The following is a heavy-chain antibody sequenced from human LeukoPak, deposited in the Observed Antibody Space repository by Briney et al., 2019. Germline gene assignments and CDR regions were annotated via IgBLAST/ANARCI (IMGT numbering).Heavy chain of an antibody. CDR3: ARGSIAAAGTGVC. J-gene: IGHJ4*02. CDR2: IIPIFGTA. CDR1: GGTFSSYA. D-gene: IGHD6-13*01. V-gene: IGHV1-69*13. Sequence: ASVKVSCKASGGTFSSYAISGVRQAPGQGLEWMGGIIPIFGTANYAQKFQGRVTITADESTSTAYMELSSLRSEDTAVYYCARGSIAAAGTGVCWGQGTLVTVSS.